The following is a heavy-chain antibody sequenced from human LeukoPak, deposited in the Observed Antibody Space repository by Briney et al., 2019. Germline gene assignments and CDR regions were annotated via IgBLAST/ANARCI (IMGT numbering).Heavy chain of an antibody. V-gene: IGHV4-61*02. J-gene: IGHJ3*02. CDR1: GGSISSGFYY. Sequence: SETLSLTCTVSGGSISSGFYYWSWIRQPAGKGLEWIGRIYTSGSTNYNPSLKSRISISVDTSKNQFSLKLSSVTAADTAVYYCATGQQWLDGAFDIWGQGTMVTVSS. CDR3: ATGQQWLDGAFDI. CDR2: IYTSGST. D-gene: IGHD6-19*01.